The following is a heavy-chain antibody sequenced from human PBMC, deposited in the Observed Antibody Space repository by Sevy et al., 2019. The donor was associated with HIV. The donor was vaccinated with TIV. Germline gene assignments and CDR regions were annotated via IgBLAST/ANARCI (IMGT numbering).Heavy chain of an antibody. Sequence: ASVKVSCKVSGYTLTELSMHWVRQAPGKGLEWMGGFDPEDGETIYAQKFQGRVTMTEDTSTDTAYMELSSLRSEDTAVYYCATSPFYDSSGYWREFDPWGQGTLVTVSS. CDR1: GYTLTELS. J-gene: IGHJ5*02. CDR3: ATSPFYDSSGYWREFDP. CDR2: FDPEDGET. V-gene: IGHV1-24*01. D-gene: IGHD3-22*01.